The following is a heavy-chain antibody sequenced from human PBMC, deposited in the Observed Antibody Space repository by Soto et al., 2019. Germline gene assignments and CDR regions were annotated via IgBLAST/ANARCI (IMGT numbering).Heavy chain of an antibody. J-gene: IGHJ4*02. CDR2: IWNDGSNK. Sequence: QVQLVESGGGVVQPGRSLRLSCAASGFTFSSYGMHWVRQAPGKGLEWVAFIWNDGSNKYYADSVKGRFTISRDNSKNTLYLQMNSLRAEDTAVYYCARDPEPHSSGWPDYWGQGTLVTVSS. D-gene: IGHD6-19*01. CDR3: ARDPEPHSSGWPDY. CDR1: GFTFSSYG. V-gene: IGHV3-33*01.